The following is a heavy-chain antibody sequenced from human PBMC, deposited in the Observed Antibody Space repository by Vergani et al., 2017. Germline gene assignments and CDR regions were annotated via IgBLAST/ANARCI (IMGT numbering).Heavy chain of an antibody. J-gene: IGHJ4*02. CDR3: ARGLWDCTHIRCSPPSY. CDR2: ISGSGGST. V-gene: IGHV3-23*01. Sequence: EVQLLESGGGLVQPGRSLRLSCAASGFTFSSYAMSWVRQAPGKGLEWVSAISGSGGSTYYADSVKGRFTISRDNSKNTLYLQMNSLRAEDTAMYFCARGLWDCTHIRCSPPSYWGQGTQVTVSS. CDR1: GFTFSSYA. D-gene: IGHD2-8*01.